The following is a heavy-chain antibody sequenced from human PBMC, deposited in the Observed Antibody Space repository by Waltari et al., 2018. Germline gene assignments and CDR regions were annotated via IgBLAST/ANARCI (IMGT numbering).Heavy chain of an antibody. V-gene: IGHV3-48*01. J-gene: IGHJ4*02. Sequence: EVQLVESGGGLVQPGGPLRLSCAASGFTFSTFHMNWVRQAPGKGLEWISYISPSGSTIYYVDSVKGRFTVSRDNAKSSLSLQMNSLRAEDTAVYYCARDHGERGYSGFDLDFWGRGTLVTVSS. CDR1: GFTFSTFH. CDR3: ARDHGERGYSGFDLDF. CDR2: ISPSGSTI. D-gene: IGHD5-12*01.